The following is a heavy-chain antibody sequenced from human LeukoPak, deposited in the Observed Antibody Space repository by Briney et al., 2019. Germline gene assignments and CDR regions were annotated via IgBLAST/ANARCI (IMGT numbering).Heavy chain of an antibody. J-gene: IGHJ5*02. CDR1: GGSFSGYY. CDR3: ARGRSSLDL. D-gene: IGHD6-19*01. V-gene: IGHV4-59*01. Sequence: PSETLSLTCAVYGGSFSGYYWSWIRQPPGKGLEWIAYIFYTGSYNYNPSLKSRVYISVDTSKNQFSLNLTSVTAADTAVYYCARGRSSLDLWGQGTLVTVSS. CDR2: IFYTGSY.